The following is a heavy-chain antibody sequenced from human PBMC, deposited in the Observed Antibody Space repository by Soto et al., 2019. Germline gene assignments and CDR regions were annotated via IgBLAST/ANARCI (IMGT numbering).Heavy chain of an antibody. J-gene: IGHJ5*02. D-gene: IGHD2-21*02. CDR3: ARDLRGGDENNWFDP. CDR1: GGSISSGGYY. CDR2: IYYSGST. Sequence: SETLSLTCTVSGGSISSGGYYWSWIRQHPGKGLEWIGYIYYSGSTYYNPSLKSRVTISVDTSKNQFSLKLSSVTAADTAVYYCARDLRGGDENNWFDPWGQGTLVTVSS. V-gene: IGHV4-31*03.